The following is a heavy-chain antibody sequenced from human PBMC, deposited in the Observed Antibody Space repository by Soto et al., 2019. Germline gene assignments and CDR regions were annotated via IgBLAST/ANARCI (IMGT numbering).Heavy chain of an antibody. Sequence: SETLSLTCAVSGASIGTSNWWSWVRQSPGKGLEWIGEIHDSGSTKYNPSLKGRVTISLDKSKNQFSLNVSSVTAADTAVYYCARLKTYDILNKSDYWGQGSWVTVSS. V-gene: IGHV4-4*02. CDR2: IHDSGST. J-gene: IGHJ4*02. CDR3: ARLKTYDILNKSDY. CDR1: GASIGTSNW. D-gene: IGHD3-9*01.